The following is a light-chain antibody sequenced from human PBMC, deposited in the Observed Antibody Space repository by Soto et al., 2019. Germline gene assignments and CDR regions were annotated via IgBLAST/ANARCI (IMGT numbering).Light chain of an antibody. CDR1: SSNLGAGYE. J-gene: IGLJ1*01. V-gene: IGLV1-40*01. CDR3: QSYDSSLSGSQV. CDR2: GNS. Sequence: QSVLAQPPSVSGAPGQRVTISCTGGSSNLGAGYEFHWYQQLPGTAPKVLIYGNSNRPSGVPDRFSGSKSGTSAALAITGLQAEDEADYYCQSYDSSLSGSQVFGTGTKGTVL.